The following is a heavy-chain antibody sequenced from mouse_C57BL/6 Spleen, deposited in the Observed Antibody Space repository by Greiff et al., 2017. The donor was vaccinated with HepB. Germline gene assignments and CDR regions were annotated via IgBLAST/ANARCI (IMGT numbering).Heavy chain of an antibody. CDR1: GFTFSDYY. CDR3: ARDRSSNYFDY. CDR2: INYDGSST. Sequence: EVKLVESEGGLVQPGSSMKLSCTASGFTFSDYYMAWVRQVPEKGLEWVANINYDGSSTYYLDSLKSRFIISSDNAKNILYLQMSSLKSEDTATYYCARDRSSNYFDYWGQGTTLTVSS. D-gene: IGHD1-1*01. J-gene: IGHJ2*01. V-gene: IGHV5-16*01.